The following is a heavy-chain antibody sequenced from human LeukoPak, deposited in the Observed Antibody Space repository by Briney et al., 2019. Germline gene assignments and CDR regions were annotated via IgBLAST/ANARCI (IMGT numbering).Heavy chain of an antibody. CDR3: AKVGSSSNYYYMDV. D-gene: IGHD6-6*01. Sequence: PGGSLRLSCAASGVTFSRNGMHWVRQAPGKGLEWVAFIWYDGSNKYYADSVKGRFTISRDNSKNTLYLQMNSLRVEDTAVYYCAKVGSSSNYYYMDVWGKGTTVTVFS. V-gene: IGHV3-30*02. J-gene: IGHJ6*03. CDR1: GVTFSRNG. CDR2: IWYDGSNK.